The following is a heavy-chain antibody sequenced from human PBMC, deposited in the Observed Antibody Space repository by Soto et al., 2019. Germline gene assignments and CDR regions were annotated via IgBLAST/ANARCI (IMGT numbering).Heavy chain of an antibody. CDR1: GFTFISYA. CDR2: ISGSGGST. J-gene: IGHJ3*02. Sequence: GGSLRLSCAASGFTFISYAMSWVRQAPGKGLEWVSAISGSGGSTYYADSVKGRFTISRDNSKNTLYLQMNSLRAEDTAVYFCAKDPRAHTAMVTSDAFDICRQRTMVTV. V-gene: IGHV3-23*01. CDR3: AKDPRAHTAMVTSDAFDI. D-gene: IGHD5-18*01.